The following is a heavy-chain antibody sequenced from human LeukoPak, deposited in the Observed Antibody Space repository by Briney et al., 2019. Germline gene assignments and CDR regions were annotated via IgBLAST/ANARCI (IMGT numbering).Heavy chain of an antibody. V-gene: IGHV3-66*01. D-gene: IGHD2/OR15-2a*01. Sequence: GGSLRLSCAASEFSVGSNYMTWVRQAPGKGLEWVSLIYSGGSTYYADSVKGRFTISRDNSKNTLYLQMNSLRAEDTAVYYCARDWFHAIDYWGQGTLVTVSS. CDR2: IYSGGST. J-gene: IGHJ4*02. CDR3: ARDWFHAIDY. CDR1: EFSVGSNY.